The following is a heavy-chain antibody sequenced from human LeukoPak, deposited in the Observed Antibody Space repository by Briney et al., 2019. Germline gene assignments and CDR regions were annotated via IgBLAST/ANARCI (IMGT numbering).Heavy chain of an antibody. CDR2: IYYSGST. D-gene: IGHD5-12*01. J-gene: IGHJ4*02. CDR3: ARGARYYFDY. V-gene: IGHV4-59*12. CDR1: GGSMSGYY. Sequence: SETLSLTCTVSGGSMSGYYWSWIRQPPGKGLEWIGYIYYSGSTNYNPSLKSRVTISVDTSKNQFSLKLSSVTAADTAVYYCARGARYYFDYWGQGTLVTVSS.